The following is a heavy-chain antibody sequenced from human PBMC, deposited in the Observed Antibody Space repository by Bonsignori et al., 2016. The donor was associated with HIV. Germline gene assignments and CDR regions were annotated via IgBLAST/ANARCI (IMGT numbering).Heavy chain of an antibody. Sequence: QVQLVQSGAEVKKPGASVTVSCKTSGYMFTAFXLHWVRQAPGQGLEWMGWFNPNSGSAHYAQEFRGRVTMTRDTSLSTAYMELSSLRFDDTAVYYCARGWYNNGWFDSWGHGTL. V-gene: IGHV1-2*02. CDR2: FNPNSGSA. D-gene: IGHD1-14*01. CDR1: GYMFTAFX. J-gene: IGHJ5*01. CDR3: ARGWYNNGWFDS.